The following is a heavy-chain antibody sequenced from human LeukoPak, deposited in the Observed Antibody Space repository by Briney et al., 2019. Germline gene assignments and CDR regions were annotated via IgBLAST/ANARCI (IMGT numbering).Heavy chain of an antibody. CDR3: AKVGSGYDWTGFDY. V-gene: IGHV3-23*01. CDR2: ISGSGGST. CDR1: GFTFEDYA. D-gene: IGHD5-12*01. J-gene: IGHJ4*02. Sequence: GGSLRLSCAASGFTFEDYAMHWVRQAPGRGLEWVSAISGSGGSTYYADSVKGRFTISRDNSKNTLYLQMNSLRAEDTAVYYCAKVGSGYDWTGFDYWGQGTLVTVSS.